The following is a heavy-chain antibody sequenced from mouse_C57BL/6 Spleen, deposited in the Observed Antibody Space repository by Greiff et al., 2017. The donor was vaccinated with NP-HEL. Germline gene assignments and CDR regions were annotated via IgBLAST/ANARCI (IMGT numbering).Heavy chain of an antibody. Sequence: QQSCKASGYTFPSYWMHWVKQRPGRGLEWIGRIDPNSGGTKYNEKFKSKATLTVDIPSSTAYMQLSSLTSEDSAVYYCARTTVVAPFDYWGQGTTLTVSS. CDR1: GYTFPSYW. CDR3: ARTTVVAPFDY. J-gene: IGHJ2*01. V-gene: IGHV1-72*01. D-gene: IGHD1-1*01. CDR2: IDPNSGGT.